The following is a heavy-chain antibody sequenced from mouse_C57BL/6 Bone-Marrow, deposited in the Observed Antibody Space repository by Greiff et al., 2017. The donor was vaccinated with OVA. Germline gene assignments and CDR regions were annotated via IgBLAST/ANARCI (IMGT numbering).Heavy chain of an antibody. D-gene: IGHD4-1*01. V-gene: IGHV7-3*01. CDR1: GFTFTDYY. CDR3: ARYTGRMDY. CDR2: IRNKANGYTT. J-gene: IGHJ4*01. Sequence: EVQLQESGGGLVQPGGSLSLSCAASGFTFTDYYMSWVRQPPGKALEWLGFIRNKANGYTTEYSASVKGRFTISRDNSQSILYLQMNALRAEDSATYYCARYTGRMDYWGQGTSVTVSS.